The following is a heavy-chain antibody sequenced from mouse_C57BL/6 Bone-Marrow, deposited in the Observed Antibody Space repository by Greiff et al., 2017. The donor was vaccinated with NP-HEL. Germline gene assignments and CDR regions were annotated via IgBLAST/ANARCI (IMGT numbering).Heavy chain of an antibody. V-gene: IGHV1-54*01. J-gene: IGHJ1*03. CDR2: INPGSGGT. Sequence: QVQLQQSGAELVRPGTSVKVSCKASGYAFTNYLIEWVKQRPGQGLEWIGVINPGSGGTNYKEKFKGKATLTADKSSSTAYMQLSSLTSEDSAVYFCARSGYFDVWGTGTTVTVSS. CDR1: GYAFTNYL. CDR3: ARSGYFDV.